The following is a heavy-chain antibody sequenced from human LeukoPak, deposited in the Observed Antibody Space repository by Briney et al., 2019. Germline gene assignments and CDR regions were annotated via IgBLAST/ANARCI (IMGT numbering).Heavy chain of an antibody. D-gene: IGHD6-19*01. CDR2: IYYSGST. CDR1: GGSISSYH. CDR3: ARDEGIAVAGLYYFDY. Sequence: SETLSLTCTVSGGSISSYHWSWIRQPPGKGLEWIGYIYYSGSTDYNPSLKSRVTISVDTSKNQFSLKLGSVIAADTAVYYCARDEGIAVAGLYYFDYWGQGILVTVSS. J-gene: IGHJ4*02. V-gene: IGHV4-59*01.